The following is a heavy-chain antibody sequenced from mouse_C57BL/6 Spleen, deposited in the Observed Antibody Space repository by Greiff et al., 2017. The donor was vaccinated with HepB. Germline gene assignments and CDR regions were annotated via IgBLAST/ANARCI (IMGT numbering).Heavy chain of an antibody. CDR1: GYAFSSSW. Sequence: QVQLQQSGPELVKPGASVKISCKASGYAFSSSWMNWVKQRPGKGLEWIGRIYPGDGDTNYNGKFKGKATLTADKSSSTAYMQLSRLTSEDSAVYFCASRSYYDYDDYWGQGTTLTVSS. CDR3: ASRSYYDYDDY. CDR2: IYPGDGDT. V-gene: IGHV1-82*01. D-gene: IGHD2-4*01. J-gene: IGHJ2*01.